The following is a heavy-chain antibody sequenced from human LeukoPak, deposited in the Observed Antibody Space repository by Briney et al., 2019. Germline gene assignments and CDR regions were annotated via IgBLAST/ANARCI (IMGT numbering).Heavy chain of an antibody. CDR1: GFTFTKYW. J-gene: IGHJ4*02. CDR3: ARGNWAPYD. V-gene: IGHV3-7*04. D-gene: IGHD3-3*01. Sequence: GGSLRLSCAASGFTFTKYWMTWVRQAPGKGLEWVANIKQDGSERNYVDSVKGRFTISRDNAKSSLYLQVNSLRAEDTAVYYCARGNWAPYDWGQGTLVTVSS. CDR2: IKQDGSER.